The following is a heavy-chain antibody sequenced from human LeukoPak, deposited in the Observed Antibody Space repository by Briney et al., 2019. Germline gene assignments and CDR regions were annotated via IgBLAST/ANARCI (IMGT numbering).Heavy chain of an antibody. V-gene: IGHV1-8*01. CDR3: ARRYRPGYSSSWYRLGFFDY. J-gene: IGHJ4*02. CDR1: GYTFTSYD. Sequence: GASVKVSCKASGYTFTSYDINWVRQATGQGLEWMGWMNPNSGNTGYAQKFQGRVTVTRNTSISTAYMELSSLRSEDTAVYYCARRYRPGYSSSWYRLGFFDYWGQGTLVTVSS. D-gene: IGHD6-13*01. CDR2: MNPNSGNT.